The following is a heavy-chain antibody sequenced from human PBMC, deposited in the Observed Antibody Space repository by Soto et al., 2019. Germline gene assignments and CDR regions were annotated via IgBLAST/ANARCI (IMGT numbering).Heavy chain of an antibody. CDR1: GYIFTDYY. Sequence: ASVKVSCKASGYIFTDYYMHWVRQAPGQDLEWMGWISAYNGSTNYAQKLQGRVTMTTDTSTSTAYMGLRSLRSDDTAVYYCAKDPGEPRDPPLSNWFDPWGLGTLVTVSS. V-gene: IGHV1-18*04. J-gene: IGHJ5*02. CDR2: ISAYNGST. CDR3: AKDPGEPRDPPLSNWFDP. D-gene: IGHD3-16*01.